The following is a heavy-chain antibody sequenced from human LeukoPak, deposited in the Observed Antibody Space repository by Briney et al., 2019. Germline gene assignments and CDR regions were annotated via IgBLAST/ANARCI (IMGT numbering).Heavy chain of an antibody. D-gene: IGHD3-3*01. J-gene: IGHJ3*02. V-gene: IGHV1-69*05. CDR2: IIPIFGTA. CDR3: ARDRITIFGASFDI. Sequence: ASLKVSCKAAGGTFSSYAISWVRQAPGQGLEWMGRIIPIFGTANYAQKFQGRVTITTDESTSTAYMELSSLRSEDTAVYYCARDRITIFGASFDIWGQGTMVTVSS. CDR1: GGTFSSYA.